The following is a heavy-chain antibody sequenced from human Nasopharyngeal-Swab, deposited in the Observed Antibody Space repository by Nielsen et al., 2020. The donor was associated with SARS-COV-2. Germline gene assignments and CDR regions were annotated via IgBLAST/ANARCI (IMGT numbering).Heavy chain of an antibody. CDR3: ARQLPGVNWFDP. J-gene: IGHJ5*02. V-gene: IGHV4-39*01. CDR2: IYYSGST. D-gene: IGHD1-14*01. CDR1: GGSISSSSYY. Sequence: SETLSLTCTVSGGSISSSSYYWGWIRQPPGKGLEWIGSIYYSGSTYYNPSLKSRVTISVDTSKNQFSLKLSSVTAADTAVYYCARQLPGVNWFDPWGQGTLVTVSS.